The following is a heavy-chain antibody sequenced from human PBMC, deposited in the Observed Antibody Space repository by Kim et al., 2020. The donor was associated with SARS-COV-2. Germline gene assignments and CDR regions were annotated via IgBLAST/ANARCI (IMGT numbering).Heavy chain of an antibody. V-gene: IGHV4-39*01. J-gene: IGHJ4*02. CDR1: GGSISSSSYY. Sequence: SETLSLTCTLSGGSISSSSYYWGWIRQPPGKGLEWIGSMYYSGSSYYNLSLKSRVTISVDTSKNQLSLKLSSVTAADTAVYYCARQTSWAGPFDNWGQGTLVTVSS. CDR3: ARQTSWAGPFDN. D-gene: IGHD6-19*01. CDR2: MYYSGSS.